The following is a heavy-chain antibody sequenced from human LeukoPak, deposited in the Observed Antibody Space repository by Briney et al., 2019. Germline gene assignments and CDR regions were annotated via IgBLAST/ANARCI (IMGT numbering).Heavy chain of an antibody. CDR2: IYYSGST. CDR1: GDSISSYY. J-gene: IGHJ2*01. Sequence: PSETLSLTCTVSGDSISSYYWSWIRQPPGKGLEWIGYIYYSGSTNYNPSLESRVAISIDKSNNHFSLTLRSVSAADTAVYFCSRRSGTYTWYLDVWGRGTLVTVSS. V-gene: IGHV4-59*12. CDR3: SRRSGTYTWYLDV. D-gene: IGHD3-10*01.